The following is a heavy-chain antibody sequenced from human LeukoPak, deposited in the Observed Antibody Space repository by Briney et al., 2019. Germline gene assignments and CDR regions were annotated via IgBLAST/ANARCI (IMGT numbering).Heavy chain of an antibody. V-gene: IGHV1-8*03. CDR3: ARTQYGSGTNWFDP. Sequence: ASVKVSCKASGYTFTSYDINWVRQATGQGLEWMGWMNPNSVNTGYAQKFQGRVTITRNTSISTAYMELSSLRSEDTAVYYCARTQYGSGTNWFDPWGQGTLVTVSS. J-gene: IGHJ5*02. CDR2: MNPNSVNT. CDR1: GYTFTSYD. D-gene: IGHD3-10*01.